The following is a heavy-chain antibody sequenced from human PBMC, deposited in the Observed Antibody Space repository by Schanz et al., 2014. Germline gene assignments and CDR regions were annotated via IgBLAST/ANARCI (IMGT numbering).Heavy chain of an antibody. CDR2: IYTSGST. D-gene: IGHD3-3*01. CDR1: GGSISSFY. J-gene: IGHJ5*02. CDR3: ARDRGYDFSFDP. Sequence: QVQLQESGPGLVKSSETLSLTCTVSGGSISSFYWGWIRQPAGKGLEWIGRIYTSGSTNYNPSLTSRVTMSLDASKTQFSLKLSSVTAADTAVYYCARDRGYDFSFDPWGQGTLVTVSS. V-gene: IGHV4-4*07.